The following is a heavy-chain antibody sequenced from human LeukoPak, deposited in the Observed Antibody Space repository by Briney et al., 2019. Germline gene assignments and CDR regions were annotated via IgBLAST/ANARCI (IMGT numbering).Heavy chain of an antibody. V-gene: IGHV4-59*01. Sequence: SGTLSLTCTVSGGSITSYYWSWIRQPPGKGLEWIGYIYSSGSTNCNPSLKSRVTISVDTSKNQFSLKLSSVTAADTAVYYCARDPSGYYDSSGYLWGQGTLVTVSS. J-gene: IGHJ5*02. D-gene: IGHD3-22*01. CDR3: ARDPSGYYDSSGYL. CDR1: GGSITSYY. CDR2: IYSSGST.